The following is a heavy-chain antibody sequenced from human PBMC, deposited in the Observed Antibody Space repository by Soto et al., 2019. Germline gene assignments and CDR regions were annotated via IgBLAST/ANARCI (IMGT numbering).Heavy chain of an antibody. V-gene: IGHV4-61*08. J-gene: IGHJ4*02. D-gene: IGHD3-16*01. Sequence: SETLSLTCAVSGASIFSGGCWSLFRQPPGKGLEWIGYMYYSGSSNYNSSLKSRVTISVDTSKNQFSLKLSSVTAADTAVYYCVRSGHSFGGVVWGLGTLVTVSS. CDR1: GASIFSGGC. CDR2: MYYSGSS. CDR3: VRSGHSFGGVV.